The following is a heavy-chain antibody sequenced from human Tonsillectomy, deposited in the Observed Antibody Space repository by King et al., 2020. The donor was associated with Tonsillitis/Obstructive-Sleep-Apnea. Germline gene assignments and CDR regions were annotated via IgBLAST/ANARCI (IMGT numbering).Heavy chain of an antibody. CDR3: AADGNYDSGGFAPYNMDV. CDR2: IVVGSGNT. J-gene: IGHJ6*03. D-gene: IGHD3-22*01. Sequence: QLVQSGPEVKKPGTSVKVSCKASGFTFTSSAVQWVRQARGQRLEWIGWIVVGSGNTIYAQMFHERVTFTRDMSTSTAYMELSSLRSEDTAVYYCAADGNYDSGGFAPYNMDVWGTGTTVTVSS. CDR1: GFTFTSSA. V-gene: IGHV1-58*01.